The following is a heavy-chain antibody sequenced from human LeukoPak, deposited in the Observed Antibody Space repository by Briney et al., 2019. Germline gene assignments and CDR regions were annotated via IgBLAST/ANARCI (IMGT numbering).Heavy chain of an antibody. D-gene: IGHD6-13*01. CDR3: ARLERASSSWSAYWYFDL. CDR1: GYAITSGGFS. Sequence: SQTLSLTCTVSGYAITSGGFSWNWIRQPPGKGLEWIGCIYDRGPAYYNPSLKSRFTISVDRPKNQFFLNVTSLTAADTAVYYCARLERASSSWSAYWYFDLWGRGTLVTVSS. V-gene: IGHV4-30-2*01. CDR2: IYDRGPA. J-gene: IGHJ2*01.